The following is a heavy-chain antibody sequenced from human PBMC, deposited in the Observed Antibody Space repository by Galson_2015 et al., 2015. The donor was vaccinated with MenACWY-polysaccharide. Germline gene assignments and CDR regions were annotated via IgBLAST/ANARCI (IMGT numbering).Heavy chain of an antibody. J-gene: IGHJ4*02. CDR3: ARIIARKYTFADS. Sequence: VKVSCKASGYTFTNYDINWVRQATGQGLEWMGWMNPNSGNTGYAQKFQGRVTMTSSSAMTTAYMELSSLRSEDTAVYYCARIIARKYTFADSWGQGTLVTVSS. D-gene: IGHD2-21*01. CDR1: GYTFTNYD. CDR2: MNPNSGNT. V-gene: IGHV1-8*01.